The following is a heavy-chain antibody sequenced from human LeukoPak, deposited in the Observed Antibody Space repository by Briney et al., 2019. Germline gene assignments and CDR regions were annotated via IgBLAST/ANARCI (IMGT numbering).Heavy chain of an antibody. CDR2: ISGSGGST. V-gene: IGHV3-23*01. CDR3: AKGNGYSYGRYYFDY. Sequence: GGSLRLSCAASGFTFSSYAMSWVRQAPGRGLEWVSEISGSGGSTYYADSVKGRFTISRDNSKNTLYLQMNSLRAEDTAVYYCAKGNGYSYGRYYFDYWGQGTLVTVSS. J-gene: IGHJ4*02. D-gene: IGHD5-18*01. CDR1: GFTFSSYA.